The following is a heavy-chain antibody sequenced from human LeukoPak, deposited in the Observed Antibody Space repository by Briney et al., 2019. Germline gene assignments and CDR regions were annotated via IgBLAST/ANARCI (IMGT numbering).Heavy chain of an antibody. CDR3: ARELSGSYGYYFDY. CDR1: GFTFSGFW. Sequence: GGSLRLSCAVSGFTFSGFWMSWSRQAPGKGLEWVSVIYSGGSTYYADSVKGRFTISRDNSKNTLYLQMNSLRAEDTAVYYCARELSGSYGYYFDYWGQGTLVTVSS. D-gene: IGHD1-26*01. CDR2: IYSGGST. V-gene: IGHV3-53*01. J-gene: IGHJ4*02.